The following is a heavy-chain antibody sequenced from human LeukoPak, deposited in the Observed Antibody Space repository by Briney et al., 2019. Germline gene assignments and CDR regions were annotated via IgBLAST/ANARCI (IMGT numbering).Heavy chain of an antibody. CDR1: GYAFTGYY. J-gene: IGHJ4*02. V-gene: IGHV1-2*02. CDR3: ARNADYGDYGGSVDY. D-gene: IGHD4-17*01. Sequence: ASVKVSCKASGYAFTGYYMHWVRQAPGQGLEWMGWINPNSGGTNYAQKFQGRVTMTRDTSISTAYMELSRLRSDDTAVYYCARNADYGDYGGSVDYWGQGTLVTVSS. CDR2: INPNSGGT.